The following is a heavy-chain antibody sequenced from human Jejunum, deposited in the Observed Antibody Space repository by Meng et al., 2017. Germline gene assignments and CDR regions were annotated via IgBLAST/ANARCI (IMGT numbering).Heavy chain of an antibody. Sequence: VEVVASEGGMIQPEGSLSLSCPASGITFTSNWLYWIPQAPGKGLECISRINHDGTSTLYADSVKGRFTVSRDNAKNTLFLQMNSLGVEDTAVYYCARDAVRTFDFWGRGTLVTVSS. CDR1: GITFTSNW. V-gene: IGHV3-74*01. J-gene: IGHJ2*01. D-gene: IGHD1-7*01. CDR2: INHDGTST. CDR3: ARDAVRTFDF.